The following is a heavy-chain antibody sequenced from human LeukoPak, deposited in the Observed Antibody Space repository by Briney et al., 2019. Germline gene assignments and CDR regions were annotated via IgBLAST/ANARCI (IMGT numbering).Heavy chain of an antibody. Sequence: GASVKVSCKASGGTFSSYAISWVRQAPGQGLEWMGGIIPIFGTANYAQKFQGRVTITADESTSTAYMELSSLRSEDTAVYYCARPQYSSGWYPYYFDYWGQGTLVTVSS. V-gene: IGHV1-69*13. CDR1: GGTFSSYA. CDR3: ARPQYSSGWYPYYFDY. D-gene: IGHD6-19*01. J-gene: IGHJ4*02. CDR2: IIPIFGTA.